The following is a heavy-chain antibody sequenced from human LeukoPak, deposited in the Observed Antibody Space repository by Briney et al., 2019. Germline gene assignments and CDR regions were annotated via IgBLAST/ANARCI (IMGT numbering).Heavy chain of an antibody. D-gene: IGHD1-20*01. CDR2: IYYSGST. V-gene: IGHV4-61*01. CDR1: GGSVSSGSYY. Sequence: PSETLSLTCTVSGGSVSSGSYYWRWIRQPQGKGLEWIGYIYYSGSTNYNPSLKSRITISVDTSKNQFSLKLSSVTAADTAVYYCARDLTGTSHFDYWGQGTLVTVSS. J-gene: IGHJ4*02. CDR3: ARDLTGTSHFDY.